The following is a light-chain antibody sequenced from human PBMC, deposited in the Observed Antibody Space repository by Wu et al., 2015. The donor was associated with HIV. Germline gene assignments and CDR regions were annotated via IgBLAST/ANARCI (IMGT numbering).Light chain of an antibody. Sequence: DIQMTQSPSSLSASVGDRVTITCRASQGIRNHLAWYQQKPGNIPKLLIFAASTLQPGVPSRFSGSGSGTDFTLTISRLQPEDVATYYCQKXNDAPLTFGQGTKV. CDR1: QGIRNH. J-gene: IGKJ1*01. CDR2: AAS. CDR3: QKXNDAPLT. V-gene: IGKV1-27*01.